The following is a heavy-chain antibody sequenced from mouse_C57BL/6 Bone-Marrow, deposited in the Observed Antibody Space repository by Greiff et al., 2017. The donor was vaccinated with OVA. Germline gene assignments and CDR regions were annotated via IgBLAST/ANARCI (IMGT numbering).Heavy chain of an antibody. CDR1: GYSFTDYN. J-gene: IGHJ1*03. CDR3: AFYYYGSSYEYFDV. Sequence: EVQLQQSGPELVKPGASVKISCKASGYSFTDYNMNWVKQSNGKSLEWIGVINPNYGTTSYNQKFKGKATLTVDQSSSTAYMQLNSLTSEDSAVYYCAFYYYGSSYEYFDVWGTGTTVTVSS. CDR2: INPNYGTT. V-gene: IGHV1-39*01. D-gene: IGHD1-1*01.